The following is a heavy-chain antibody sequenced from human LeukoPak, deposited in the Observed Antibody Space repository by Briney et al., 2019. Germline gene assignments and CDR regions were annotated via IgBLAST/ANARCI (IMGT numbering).Heavy chain of an antibody. Sequence: GGSLRLSXAASGFTFSDYYMSWIRQAPGKGLEWVSYISSSGSTIYYADSVKGRFTISRDNAKNSLYLQMNSLRAEDTAVYYCATPPGSSGYYYPFDYWGQGTLVTVSS. V-gene: IGHV3-11*04. CDR2: ISSSGSTI. CDR3: ATPPGSSGYYYPFDY. J-gene: IGHJ4*02. CDR1: GFTFSDYY. D-gene: IGHD3-22*01.